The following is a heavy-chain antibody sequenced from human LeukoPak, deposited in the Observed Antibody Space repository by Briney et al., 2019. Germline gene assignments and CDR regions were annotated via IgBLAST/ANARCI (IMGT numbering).Heavy chain of an antibody. J-gene: IGHJ4*02. D-gene: IGHD5-18*01. Sequence: PEGSLRLSCAASGFTFSSYAMHWVRQAPGKGLEWVAVISYDGSNKYYADSVKGRFTISRDNSKNTLYLQMNSLRAEDTAVYYCARDGRGYSYGSDYWGQGTLVTVSS. V-gene: IGHV3-30-3*01. CDR2: ISYDGSNK. CDR1: GFTFSSYA. CDR3: ARDGRGYSYGSDY.